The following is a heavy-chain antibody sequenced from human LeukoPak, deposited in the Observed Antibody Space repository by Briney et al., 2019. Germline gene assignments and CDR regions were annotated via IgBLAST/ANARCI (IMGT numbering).Heavy chain of an antibody. CDR1: GFTFSSYA. CDR2: ISGSGGST. CDR3: ANPLYSNYGPFMRYMDV. D-gene: IGHD4-11*01. J-gene: IGHJ6*03. Sequence: GGSLRLSCAASGFTFSSYAMSWVRQAPGKGLEWVSAISGSGGSTYYADSVRGRFTISRDNSKNTLYLQMNSLRAEDTAVYYCANPLYSNYGPFMRYMDVWGKGTTVTVSS. V-gene: IGHV3-23*01.